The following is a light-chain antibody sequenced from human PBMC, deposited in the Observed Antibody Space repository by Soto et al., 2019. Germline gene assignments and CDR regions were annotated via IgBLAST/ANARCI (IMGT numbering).Light chain of an antibody. CDR1: QSVSSY. V-gene: IGKV3-11*01. CDR2: DAS. CDR3: QQRSKSIT. Sequence: EIVLTQSPATLSLSPGERATLSCRASQSVSSYLAWYQQKPGQAPRLLIYDASNRATGIPARFSGSGSGTDFTLTISSLEPEDFAVYYCQQRSKSITVGQGTRLEIK. J-gene: IGKJ5*01.